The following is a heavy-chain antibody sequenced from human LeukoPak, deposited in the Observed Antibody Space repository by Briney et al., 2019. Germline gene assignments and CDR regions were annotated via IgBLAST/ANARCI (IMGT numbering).Heavy chain of an antibody. CDR2: ISAYNGNT. V-gene: IGHV1-18*01. Sequence: AASVKASCKASGYTFTSYGISWVRQAPGQGLEWMGWISAYNGNTNYAQKLQGRVTMTTDTSTSTAYMELRSLRSDDTAVYYCASSYGSGSYCKNWGQGTLVTVSS. J-gene: IGHJ4*02. CDR3: ASSYGSGSYCKN. D-gene: IGHD3-10*01. CDR1: GYTFTSYG.